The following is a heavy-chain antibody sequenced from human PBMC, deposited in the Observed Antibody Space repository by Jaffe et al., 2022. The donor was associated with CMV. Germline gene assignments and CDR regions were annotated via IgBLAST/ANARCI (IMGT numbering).Heavy chain of an antibody. Sequence: EVQLVESGGGLVKPGGSLRLSCAASGFTFSNAWMSWVRQAPGKGLEWVGRIKSKTDGGTTDYAAPVKGRFTISRDDSKNTLYLQMNSLKTEDTAVYYCTTDSLRTVDWFDPWGQGTLVTVSS. CDR1: GFTFSNAW. J-gene: IGHJ5*02. CDR3: TTDSLRTVDWFDP. V-gene: IGHV3-15*01. CDR2: IKSKTDGGTT.